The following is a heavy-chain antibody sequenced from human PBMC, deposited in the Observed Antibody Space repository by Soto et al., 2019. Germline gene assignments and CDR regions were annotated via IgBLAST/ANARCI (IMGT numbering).Heavy chain of an antibody. D-gene: IGHD6-13*01. CDR1: GFTFDDYT. CDR2: ISWDGGST. V-gene: IGHV3-43*01. CDR3: AKDISSSWYYYYGMDV. Sequence: GGSLRLSCAASGFTFDDYTMHWVRQAPGKGLEWVSLISWDGGSTYYADSVKGRFTISRDNSKNSLYLQMNSLRTEDTALYYCAKDISSSWYYYYGMDVWGQGTTVTVSS. J-gene: IGHJ6*02.